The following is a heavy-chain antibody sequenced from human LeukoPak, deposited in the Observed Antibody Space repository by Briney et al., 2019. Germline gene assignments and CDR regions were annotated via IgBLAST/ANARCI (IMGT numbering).Heavy chain of an antibody. Sequence: PGRSLRLSCAASGFTFSSYAMHWVRQAPGKGLEWVAVISYDGSNKYYADSVKGRLTISRDNSKNTLYLQMNSLRAEDTAVYYCASDIVVVPAAVVYWGQGTLVTVSS. CDR2: ISYDGSNK. J-gene: IGHJ4*02. CDR1: GFTFSSYA. CDR3: ASDIVVVPAAVVY. D-gene: IGHD2-2*01. V-gene: IGHV3-30*04.